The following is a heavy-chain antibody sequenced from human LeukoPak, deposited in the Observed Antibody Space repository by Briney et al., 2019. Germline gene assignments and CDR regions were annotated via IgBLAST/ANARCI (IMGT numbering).Heavy chain of an antibody. CDR1: GYTFTSYG. V-gene: IGHV1-18*01. D-gene: IGHD3-10*01. CDR2: ISAYNGNT. CDR3: ARDLFRGAINFDAFDI. J-gene: IGHJ3*02. Sequence: ASVKVSCKASGYTFTSYGISWVRQAPGQGLEWMGWISAYNGNTNYAQKLQGRVTMTTDTSTSTAYMELRSLRSDDTAVYYCARDLFRGAINFDAFDIWGQGTMVTVSS.